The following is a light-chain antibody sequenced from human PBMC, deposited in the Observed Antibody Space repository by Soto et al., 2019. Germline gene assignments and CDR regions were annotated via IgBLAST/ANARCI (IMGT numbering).Light chain of an antibody. J-gene: IGKJ4*01. Sequence: EIVLTQFPDTLSLSPGERATLSCRASQSVNGDYLAWYQQRPGQTPRLLIYGASSRAAGVPDRFSGSGSGTDFTLTISRLEPEDFAVYYCQHFGDSPLLTFGGGTKVDIK. CDR1: QSVNGDY. CDR2: GAS. CDR3: QHFGDSPLLT. V-gene: IGKV3-20*01.